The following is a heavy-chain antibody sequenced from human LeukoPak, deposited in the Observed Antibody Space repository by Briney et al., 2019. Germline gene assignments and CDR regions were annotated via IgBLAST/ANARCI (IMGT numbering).Heavy chain of an antibody. D-gene: IGHD2-21*02. CDR1: GFTFSGYG. V-gene: IGHV3-30*18. CDR2: ISYDGSHK. CDR3: AKDSCGGDYYSFDY. Sequence: GGSLRLSCAASGFTFSGYGMHWVRQAPGKGLEWVAVISYDGSHKYYADSVKGRFTISRDSSKNTLYLQMNSLRAEDTAVYYCAKDSCGGDYYSFDYWGQGTLVTVSS. J-gene: IGHJ4*02.